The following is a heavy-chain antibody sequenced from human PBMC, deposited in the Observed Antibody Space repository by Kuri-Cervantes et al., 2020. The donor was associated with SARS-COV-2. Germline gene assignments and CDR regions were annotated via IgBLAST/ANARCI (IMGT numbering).Heavy chain of an antibody. J-gene: IGHJ6*03. Sequence: GSLRLSCAASGFTFSSYAMHWVRQAPGKGLEWVAVISYDGSNKYYADSVKGRFTISRDNSKNTLYLQMNSLRADDTAVYYCARDGNREKYCSSTSCFSYYYYYYMDVWGKGTTVTVSS. D-gene: IGHD2-2*01. CDR1: GFTFSSYA. CDR2: ISYDGSNK. CDR3: ARDGNREKYCSSTSCFSYYYYYYMDV. V-gene: IGHV3-30-3*01.